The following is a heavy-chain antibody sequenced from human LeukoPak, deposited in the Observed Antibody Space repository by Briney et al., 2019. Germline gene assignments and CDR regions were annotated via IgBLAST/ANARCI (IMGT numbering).Heavy chain of an antibody. Sequence: SVKVSCKASGGTFSSYAISWVRQAPGQGLEWMGGIIPIIGTANYAQKFQGRVTITTDESTSTAYMELSSLRSEDTAVYYCATCDIAARPYFDYWGQGTLVTVSS. V-gene: IGHV1-69*05. J-gene: IGHJ4*02. CDR1: GGTFSSYA. D-gene: IGHD6-6*01. CDR3: ATCDIAARPYFDY. CDR2: IIPIIGTA.